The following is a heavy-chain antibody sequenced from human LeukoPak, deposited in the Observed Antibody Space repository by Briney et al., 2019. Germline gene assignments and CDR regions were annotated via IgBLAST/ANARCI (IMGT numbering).Heavy chain of an antibody. CDR3: ATRSEDYYDSSGYYIFDY. D-gene: IGHD3-22*01. V-gene: IGHV1-69*05. Sequence: ASVKVSCKASGGTFSSYAISWVRQAPGQGLEWMGGIIPIFVTANYAQKFQGRVTITTDESTSTAYMELSSLRSEDTAVYYCATRSEDYYDSSGYYIFDYWGQGTLVTVSS. J-gene: IGHJ4*02. CDR2: IIPIFVTA. CDR1: GGTFSSYA.